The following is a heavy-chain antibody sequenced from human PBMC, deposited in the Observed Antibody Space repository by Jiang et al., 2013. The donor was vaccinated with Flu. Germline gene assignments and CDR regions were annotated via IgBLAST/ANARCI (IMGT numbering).Heavy chain of an antibody. V-gene: IGHV4-39*07. CDR3: ARSRPYESGSYYDAFDM. J-gene: IGHJ3*02. CDR2: TYYSGSS. Sequence: SGPGLVKPSETLSLTCTVSGDSITNSNYYWVWIRQPPGKGLDWLGTTYYSGSSYYNPSLKSRVTISVDTSKNQFSLKLNSVTAADTAVYYCARSRPYESGSYYDAFDMWGLGDKVNRLF. D-gene: IGHD3-10*01. CDR1: GDSITNSNYY.